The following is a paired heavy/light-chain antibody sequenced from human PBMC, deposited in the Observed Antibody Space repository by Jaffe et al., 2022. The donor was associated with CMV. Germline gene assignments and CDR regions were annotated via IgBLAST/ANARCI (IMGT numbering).Heavy chain of an antibody. D-gene: IGHD3-10*01. J-gene: IGHJ6*02. CDR3: ARVIGEFDYYYYYGMDV. CDR1: GFTFSSYG. CDR2: IWYHGNNK. Sequence: QVQLVESGGGVVQPGRSLRLSCAASGFTFSSYGMHWVRQAPGKGLEWLAVIWYHGNNKYYADSVKGRFTISRDSSKNTLYLQMNSLRVQDTAVYYCARVIGEFDYYYYYGMDVWGQGTTVTVSS. V-gene: IGHV3-33*01.
Light chain of an antibody. V-gene: IGLV1-44*01. CDR1: SSNIGSNT. CDR3: AAWDDSLNGPNWV. CDR2: SDN. J-gene: IGLJ3*02. Sequence: QSVLTQPPSASGTPGQRVTISCSGSSSNIGSNTVNWYQQLPGTTPKLLIYSDNQRPSGVPDRFSGSKSGTSASLAISGLQSEDEADYYCAAWDDSLNGPNWVFGGGTKLTVL.